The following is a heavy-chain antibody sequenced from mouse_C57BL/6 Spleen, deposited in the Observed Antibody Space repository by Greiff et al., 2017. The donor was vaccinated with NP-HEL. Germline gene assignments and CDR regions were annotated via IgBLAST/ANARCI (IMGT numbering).Heavy chain of an antibody. CDR3: VREGEGYYGYFDV. J-gene: IGHJ1*03. V-gene: IGHV1-53*01. CDR1: GYTFTSYW. Sequence: QVQLQQPGTELVKPGASVKLSCKASGYTFTSYWMHWVKQRPGQGLEWIGNINPSNGGTNYNEKFKSKATLTVDKSSSTAYMQLSSLTSEDSAVYFCVREGEGYYGYFDVWGTGTTVTVSS. CDR2: INPSNGGT.